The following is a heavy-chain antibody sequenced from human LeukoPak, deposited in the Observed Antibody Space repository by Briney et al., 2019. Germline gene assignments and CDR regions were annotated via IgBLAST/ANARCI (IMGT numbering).Heavy chain of an antibody. Sequence: SETLSLTCAVYGGSFSGYYWSWIRQPPGKGLEWIGEINHSGSTNYDPSLKSRVTISVDTSKNQFSLKLSSVTAADTAVYYCATWTGSDDYWGQGTLVTVSS. D-gene: IGHD2-15*01. V-gene: IGHV4-34*01. CDR1: GGSFSGYY. CDR2: INHSGST. J-gene: IGHJ4*02. CDR3: ATWTGSDDY.